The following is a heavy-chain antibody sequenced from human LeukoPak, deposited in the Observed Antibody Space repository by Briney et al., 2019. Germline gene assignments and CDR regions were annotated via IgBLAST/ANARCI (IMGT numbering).Heavy chain of an antibody. Sequence: PSETLSLTCTVSGGSISSYYWSWIRQPPEKGLEWIGYIYYSGNTNYNPSLKSRVTISVDTSKNQFSLKLSSVTAADTAVYYCARHLGYCSSTSCYPWFDPWGQGTLVTVSS. CDR1: GGSISSYY. CDR2: IYYSGNT. J-gene: IGHJ5*02. V-gene: IGHV4-59*01. D-gene: IGHD2-2*01. CDR3: ARHLGYCSSTSCYPWFDP.